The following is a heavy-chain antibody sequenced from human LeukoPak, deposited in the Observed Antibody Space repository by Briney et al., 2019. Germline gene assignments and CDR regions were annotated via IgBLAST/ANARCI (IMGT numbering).Heavy chain of an antibody. CDR1: GYTFTGYY. CDR2: INPNSGAT. D-gene: IGHD3-10*01. CDR3: ARGRFGVWDNWFDP. V-gene: IGHV1-2*02. J-gene: IGHJ5*02. Sequence: ASVKVSCKASGYTFTGYYIHWVRQAPGQGLEWMAWINPNSGATNYAQKFQGRVTMTRDTSISTAYMELSRLTSDDTAVYFCARGRFGVWDNWFDPWGQGTLVTVSS.